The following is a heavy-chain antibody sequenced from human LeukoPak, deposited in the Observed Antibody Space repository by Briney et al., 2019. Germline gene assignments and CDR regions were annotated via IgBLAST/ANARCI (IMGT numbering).Heavy chain of an antibody. CDR1: GGSISSYC. Sequence: PSETLSLTCTVSGGSISSYCWSWIRQPPGKGLEWVGYIYYSGSTNYNPSLKSRVTMSVDTSKNQFSLNLTSVTAADTAVYYCARGDYSSGWYYFDYWGQGTLVTVSS. J-gene: IGHJ4*02. CDR3: ARGDYSSGWYYFDY. V-gene: IGHV4-59*12. CDR2: IYYSGST. D-gene: IGHD6-19*01.